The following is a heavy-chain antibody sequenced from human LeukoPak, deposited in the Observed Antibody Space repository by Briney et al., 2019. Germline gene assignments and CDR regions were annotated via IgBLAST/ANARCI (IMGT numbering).Heavy chain of an antibody. J-gene: IGHJ5*02. D-gene: IGHD2-15*01. V-gene: IGHV4-39*07. CDR3: ARDAGYCRAGSCYPGAFNWFDP. CDR2: IYYSGST. CDR1: GGSISSSSYY. Sequence: SETLSLTCTVSGGSISSSSYYWGWIRQPPGKGLEWIGSIYYSGSTYYNPSLKSRVTISVDTSKNQFSLKLSSVTAADTAVYYCARDAGYCRAGSCYPGAFNWFDPWGQGTLVTVSS.